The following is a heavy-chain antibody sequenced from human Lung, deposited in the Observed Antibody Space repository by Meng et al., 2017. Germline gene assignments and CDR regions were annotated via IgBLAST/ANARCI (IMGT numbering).Heavy chain of an antibody. V-gene: IGHV4-34*01. J-gene: IGHJ4*02. CDR1: GGSLSDYY. CDR3: ARGPTTMAHDFDY. D-gene: IGHD4-11*01. Sequence: QVQPQHGGTGLVKLSESLSLTCFVSGGSLSDYYWSWIRQPPGKGLEWIGEINHSGSTNYNPSLESRATISVDTSQNNLSLKLSSVTAADSAVYYCARGPTTMAHDFDYWGQGTLVTVSS. CDR2: INHSGST.